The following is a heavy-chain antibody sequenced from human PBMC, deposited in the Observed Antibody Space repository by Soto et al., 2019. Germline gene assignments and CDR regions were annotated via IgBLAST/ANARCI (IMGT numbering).Heavy chain of an antibody. Sequence: SETLSLTCTVSGGSISGYYWSWIRQPPGKGLEWIGYIYYGGTTNYNPSLKSRAIISLDTSKNQFSLNLSSVTAADTAVYYCATRTFGSNAFFDTWGQGALVTVSS. CDR2: IYYGGTT. V-gene: IGHV4-59*08. J-gene: IGHJ5*02. CDR1: GGSISGYY. D-gene: IGHD3-10*01. CDR3: ATRTFGSNAFFDT.